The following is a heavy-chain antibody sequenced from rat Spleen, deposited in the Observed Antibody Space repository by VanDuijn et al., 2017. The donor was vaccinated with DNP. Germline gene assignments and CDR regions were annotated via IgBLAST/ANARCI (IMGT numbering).Heavy chain of an antibody. CDR2: INYGGGTT. CDR3: ARHVLPLRVWDY. V-gene: IGHV5-22*01. J-gene: IGHJ2*01. D-gene: IGHD4-1*01. CDR1: GFTLSDYY. Sequence: EVQLMESGGGLVQPGRSLKLSCVVSGFTLSDYYMAWVRQAPAKGLDWVAYINYGGGTTYNGDSVRGRFTISRDDAKNTLYLQINSLRSEDMATYYCARHVLPLRVWDYWGQGVMVTVSS.